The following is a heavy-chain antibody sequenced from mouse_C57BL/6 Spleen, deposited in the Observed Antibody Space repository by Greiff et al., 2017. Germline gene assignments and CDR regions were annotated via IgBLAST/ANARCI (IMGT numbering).Heavy chain of an antibody. CDR3: TFYYLAY. CDR2: IDPENGAT. J-gene: IGHJ3*01. CDR1: GFNIKDDY. V-gene: IGHV14-4*01. Sequence: VQLQQSGAELVRPGASVKLSCTASGFNIKDDYMHWVKQRPEQGLEWIGWIDPENGATEYASKFQGKATITADTSSNTAYLQLSSLTSEDTAVYYCTFYYLAYWGQGTLVTVSA. D-gene: IGHD2-1*01.